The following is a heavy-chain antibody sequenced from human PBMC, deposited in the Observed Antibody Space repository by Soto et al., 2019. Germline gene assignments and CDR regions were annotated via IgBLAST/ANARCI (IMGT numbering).Heavy chain of an antibody. D-gene: IGHD1-20*01. CDR3: VTDRMGYKSVWDPFDI. J-gene: IGHJ3*02. CDR2: SGGGGDDT. Sequence: GGSLRLSRAASRFIFSDYAMSGVRQTPRKGLEWVSSSGGGGDDTYYADSVNGRFLISRDNSKNTLSLQMSGLSVEDSAVYYCVTDRMGYKSVWDPFDIWGQGTVVTVSS. CDR1: RFIFSDYA. V-gene: IGHV3-23*01.